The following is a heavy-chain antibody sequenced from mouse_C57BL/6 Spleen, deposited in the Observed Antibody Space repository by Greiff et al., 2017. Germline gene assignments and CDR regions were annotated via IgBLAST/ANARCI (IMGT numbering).Heavy chain of an antibody. CDR2: IYPGSGST. V-gene: IGHV1-55*01. CDR1: GYTFTSYW. Sequence: VQLQQPGAELVKPGASVKMSCKASGYTFTSYWITWVKQRPGQGLEWIGDIYPGSGSTNYNEKFKSKATLTVDTSSSTAYMQLSSLTSEDYAVYYCARGRNYGSSYSNWYFDVWGTGTTVTVSS. CDR3: ARGRNYGSSYSNWYFDV. D-gene: IGHD1-1*01. J-gene: IGHJ1*03.